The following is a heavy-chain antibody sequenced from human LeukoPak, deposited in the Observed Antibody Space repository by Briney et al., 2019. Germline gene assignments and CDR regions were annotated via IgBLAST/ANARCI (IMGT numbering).Heavy chain of an antibody. CDR2: ISRNNGST. J-gene: IGHJ4*02. Sequence: GGSLRLSCAASGFTFSSYIMSWVRQTPGKGLEWVSRISRNNGSTYYADSVKGRFTISRDNSKNTLCLQMNSLRDEDTAVYYCAKESGSGTYSPVDYWGRGTLVTVSS. CDR1: GFTFSSYI. CDR3: AKESGSGTYSPVDY. V-gene: IGHV3-23*01. D-gene: IGHD3-10*01.